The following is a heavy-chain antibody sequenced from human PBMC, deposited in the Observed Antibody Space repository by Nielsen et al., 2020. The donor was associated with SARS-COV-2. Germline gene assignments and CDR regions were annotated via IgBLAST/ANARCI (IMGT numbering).Heavy chain of an antibody. CDR1: GFTFSDYY. D-gene: IGHD3-22*01. V-gene: IGHV3-11*05. Sequence: GGSLRLSCAASGFTFSDYYMSWIRQAPGKGLEWVSYISSSSSYTNYADSVKGRFTISRHNSKNTLYLQMNSLRAEDTAVYYCAREYYYDSSGYYPRAFDIWGQGTMVTVSS. CDR3: AREYYYDSSGYYPRAFDI. J-gene: IGHJ3*02. CDR2: ISSSSSYT.